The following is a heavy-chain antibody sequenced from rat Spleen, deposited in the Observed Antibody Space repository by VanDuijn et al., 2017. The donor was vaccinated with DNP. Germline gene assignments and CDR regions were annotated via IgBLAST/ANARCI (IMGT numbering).Heavy chain of an antibody. J-gene: IGHJ4*01. CDR3: ARFDGYSYLYLMEA. V-gene: IGHV5-31*01. Sequence: EVQLVESGGDLVQPGRSLNLSCVASGFTFKNYWMTWIRQVPGKGLEWVASITSSDANPYYPDSVKGRFTISRDNAQDTLYLQMNSLRPEDTATYYCARFDGYSYLYLMEAWGQGTSVTVSS. D-gene: IGHD1-12*01. CDR2: ITSSDANP. CDR1: GFTFKNYW.